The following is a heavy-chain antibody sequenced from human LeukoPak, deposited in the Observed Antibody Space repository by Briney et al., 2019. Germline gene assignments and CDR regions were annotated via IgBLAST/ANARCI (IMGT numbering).Heavy chain of an antibody. Sequence: GESLKISCAASGFTFSGSAIHWVRQSSGKGLEWVGQIDKKDKGYATATAYAASVKGRFTISRDDSINTAYLQMKSLKTEDTALYYCTRDSGTYNWFDPRGQGTLVTVSS. CDR1: GFTFSGSA. CDR2: IDKKDKGYATAT. D-gene: IGHD1-26*01. CDR3: TRDSGTYNWFDP. V-gene: IGHV3-73*01. J-gene: IGHJ5*02.